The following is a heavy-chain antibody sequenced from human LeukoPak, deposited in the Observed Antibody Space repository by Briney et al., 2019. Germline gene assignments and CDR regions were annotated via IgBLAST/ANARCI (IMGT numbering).Heavy chain of an antibody. CDR1: GFTFSDYA. J-gene: IGHJ3*01. V-gene: IGHV3-30-3*01. CDR2: LSYGGTNK. Sequence: PGGSLRLSCAASGFTFSDYAMHWVRQAPGKWLEWVAVLSYGGTNKYYADSVKGRFTISRDNSKNTMFLQMNSLRAEDTAVYHCARDRSGYANDAFDFWGQGTMVTVSS. D-gene: IGHD3-3*01. CDR3: ARDRSGYANDAFDF.